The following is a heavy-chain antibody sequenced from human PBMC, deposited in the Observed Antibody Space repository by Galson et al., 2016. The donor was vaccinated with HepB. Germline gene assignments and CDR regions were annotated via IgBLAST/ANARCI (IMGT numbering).Heavy chain of an antibody. V-gene: IGHV3-23*01. CDR3: AKGTTRLGDN. D-gene: IGHD4-11*01. Sequence: SLRLSCAASGFTFTNYAMTWVRQAPRKGLEWVAAISTSGGSTDYADSVRGRFTISRDNSKNMLYLQMNSLRAEDSALYYCAKGTTRLGDNWGQGILVTVSS. CDR2: ISTSGGST. CDR1: GFTFTNYA. J-gene: IGHJ4*02.